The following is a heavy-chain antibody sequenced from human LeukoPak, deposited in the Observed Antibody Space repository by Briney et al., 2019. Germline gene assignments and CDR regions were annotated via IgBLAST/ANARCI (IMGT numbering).Heavy chain of an antibody. D-gene: IGHD7-27*01. CDR1: GFTFSTYD. J-gene: IGHJ3*02. V-gene: IGHV3-13*01. Sequence: PGGSLRLSCAASGFTFSTYDMHWVRQATGKGLEWVSGIGTSGATYYLGSVRGRFTISRENAKNSFFLQMNSLRAGDTAVYYCARSSGALENAFDIWGQGTTVTVSS. CDR3: ARSSGALENAFDI. CDR2: IGTSGAT.